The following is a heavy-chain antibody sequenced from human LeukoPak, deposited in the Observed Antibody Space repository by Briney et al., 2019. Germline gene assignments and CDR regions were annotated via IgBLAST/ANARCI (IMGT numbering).Heavy chain of an antibody. CDR3: AREPSGSGGYDY. V-gene: IGHV1-2*02. Sequence: ASVKVTCKASGFTFSGYYMHWVRQAPGQGLEWMAWISPNSGGTNYVQKFQGRVTVTRDTSISTDYMEISGLTSDDTALYYCAREPSGSGGYDYWGQGTLVTVSS. D-gene: IGHD3-10*01. J-gene: IGHJ4*02. CDR1: GFTFSGYY. CDR2: ISPNSGGT.